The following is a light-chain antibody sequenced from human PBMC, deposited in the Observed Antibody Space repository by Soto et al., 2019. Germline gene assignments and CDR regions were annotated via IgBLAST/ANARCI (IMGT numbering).Light chain of an antibody. Sequence: EIALTQSQDTLSGSPGACATLSDRASQSISDTLAWYQQKPGQAPRLLIYGASTRATGIPARFSGRGSGTEFTLTVTSLQSEDFAVYYCQQYNDWLWTFGQGTKVDIK. J-gene: IGKJ1*01. CDR2: GAS. CDR1: QSISDT. CDR3: QQYNDWLWT. V-gene: IGKV3-15*01.